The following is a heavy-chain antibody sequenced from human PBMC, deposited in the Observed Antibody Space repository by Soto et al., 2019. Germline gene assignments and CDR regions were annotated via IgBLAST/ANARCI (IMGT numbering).Heavy chain of an antibody. CDR1: GCTFSSDW. D-gene: IGHD6-6*01. Sequence: GXLRLSCAASGCTFSSDWISWVRQAPGKGLEWVANIKQDGSEKYYVDSVKGRFTISRDNAKNSLYLQMNSLRAEDTAVYYCARGKEIAARFDYWGHGTLVTVSS. J-gene: IGHJ4*01. CDR2: IKQDGSEK. V-gene: IGHV3-7*03. CDR3: ARGKEIAARFDY.